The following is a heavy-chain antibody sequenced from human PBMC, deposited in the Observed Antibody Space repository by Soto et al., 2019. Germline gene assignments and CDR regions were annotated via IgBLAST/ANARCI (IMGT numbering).Heavy chain of an antibody. V-gene: IGHV1-3*01. D-gene: IGHD3-9*01. CDR3: ARGGGVLRYFDWLPEREFDY. J-gene: IGHJ4*02. CDR1: GYTFTSYA. CDR2: INAGNGNT. Sequence: APVKVSCKASGYTFTSYAMHWVRQAPGQRLEWMGWINAGNGNTKYSQKFQGRVTITRDTSASTAYMELSSLRSEDTAVYYCARGGGVLRYFDWLPEREFDYRGQRTLVTVSS.